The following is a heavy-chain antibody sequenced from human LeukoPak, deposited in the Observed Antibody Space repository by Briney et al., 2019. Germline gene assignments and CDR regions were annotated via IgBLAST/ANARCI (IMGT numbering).Heavy chain of an antibody. Sequence: GASVKVSCKVSGYTFTSYGISWVRQAPGQGLECRGWINNYNGHKNDAQSFQGRVTMTTDTSTSSGYMELRSLRSYDAAEYYCAREKCEVSLDSWGQGTLVTVSS. CDR1: GYTFTSYG. D-gene: IGHD3-10*01. V-gene: IGHV1-18*04. J-gene: IGHJ4*02. CDR3: AREKCEVSLDS. CDR2: INNYNGHK.